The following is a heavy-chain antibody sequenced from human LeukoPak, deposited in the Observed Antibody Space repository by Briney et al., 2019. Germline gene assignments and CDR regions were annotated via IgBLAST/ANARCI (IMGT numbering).Heavy chain of an antibody. J-gene: IGHJ4*02. D-gene: IGHD3-22*01. Sequence: PSETLSLTCTVSGGSISSYYWSWIRQPPGKGLEWIGYIYYSGSTNYNPSLKSRVTVSVDTSKNQFSLKLSSVTAADTAVDSCGRNADYYDSGGAFDYGGRGTLATVS. CDR3: GRNADYYDSGGAFDY. V-gene: IGHV4-59*08. CDR2: IYYSGST. CDR1: GGSISSYY.